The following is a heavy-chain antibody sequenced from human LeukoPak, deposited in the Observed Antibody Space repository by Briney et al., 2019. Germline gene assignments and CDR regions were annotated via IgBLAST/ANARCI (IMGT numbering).Heavy chain of an antibody. Sequence: SETLSLTCTVSGGSISSTNYYWGWIRQPPGKGLEWIERIYYSGNTYYNPSLKSRVSISVDTSKNQFSLRLRSVTAADTAVYYCARVALSSSYTFAFDMWGQGTMVTVSS. J-gene: IGHJ3*02. CDR1: GGSISSTNYY. D-gene: IGHD3-22*01. CDR2: IYYSGNT. CDR3: ARVALSSSYTFAFDM. V-gene: IGHV4-39*01.